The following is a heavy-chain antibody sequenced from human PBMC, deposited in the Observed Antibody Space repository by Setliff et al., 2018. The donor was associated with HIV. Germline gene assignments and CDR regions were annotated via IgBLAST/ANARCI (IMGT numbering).Heavy chain of an antibody. CDR3: ARARGVGGHFYYYGMDV. CDR2: FDPEDGET. Sequence: GASVKVSCKISGFTLNELSIQWVRQAPAKGLEWMGGFDPEDGETIYAQKFQGRLTMTRDTSTNTVYMELSRLRSDDTAVYYCARARGVGGHFYYYGMDVWGQGTTVTVSS. D-gene: IGHD3-16*01. CDR1: GFTLNELS. J-gene: IGHJ6*02. V-gene: IGHV1-24*01.